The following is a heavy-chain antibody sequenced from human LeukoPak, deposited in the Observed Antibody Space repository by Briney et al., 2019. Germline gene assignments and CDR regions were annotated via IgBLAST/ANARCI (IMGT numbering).Heavy chain of an antibody. Sequence: SETLSLTCTVSGGSISGYYWTWLRQPPGKGLEWIGYIYSSGSTNYNPSLKSRVTISVDTSKNQFSLRLSSVTAADTAVYYCASHRYTSSSSYFDFWGQGTLVTVSS. CDR3: ASHRYTSSSSYFDF. V-gene: IGHV4-4*09. CDR2: IYSSGST. D-gene: IGHD6-6*01. CDR1: GGSISGYY. J-gene: IGHJ4*02.